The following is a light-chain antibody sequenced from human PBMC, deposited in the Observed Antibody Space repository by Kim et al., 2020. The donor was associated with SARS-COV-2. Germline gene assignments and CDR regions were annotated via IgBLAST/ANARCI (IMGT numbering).Light chain of an antibody. CDR2: DVS. Sequence: GDRVTITCRASQTLNNFLAWYQQKPGKAPEVLIYDVSNLQTGVPSMFSGSGSGTEFSLTISSLQPDDFATYYCQQYNAYPLTFGGGTKVDIK. J-gene: IGKJ4*01. CDR3: QQYNAYPLT. V-gene: IGKV1-5*01. CDR1: QTLNNF.